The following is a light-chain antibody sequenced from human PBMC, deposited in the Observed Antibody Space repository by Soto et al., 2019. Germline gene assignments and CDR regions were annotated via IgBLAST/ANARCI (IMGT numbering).Light chain of an antibody. CDR3: QHYGSLVLT. Sequence: EIVLTQSPGTLSLSPGERATLSCRASQSVSSSYLAWYQQKPGQAPRLLIYGASSRATGIPDRFSGSGSGTDLTLTISRLEPEDLAVYYCQHYGSLVLTFGGGTKVEIK. CDR1: QSVSSSY. V-gene: IGKV3-20*01. CDR2: GAS. J-gene: IGKJ4*01.